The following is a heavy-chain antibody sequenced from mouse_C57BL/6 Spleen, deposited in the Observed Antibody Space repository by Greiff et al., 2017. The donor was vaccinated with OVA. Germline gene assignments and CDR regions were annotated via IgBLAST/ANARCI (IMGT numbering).Heavy chain of an antibody. CDR2: IRNKANGYTT. V-gene: IGHV7-3*01. CDR1: GFTFTDYY. J-gene: IGHJ1*03. CDR3: ARYYDGPFWYFDV. D-gene: IGHD2-3*01. Sequence: EVKVEESGGGLVQPGGSLSLSCAASGFTFTDYYMSWVRQPPGKALEWLGFIRNKANGYTTEYSASVKGRFTISRDNSQSILYLQMNALRAEDSATYYCARYYDGPFWYFDVWGTGTTVTVSS.